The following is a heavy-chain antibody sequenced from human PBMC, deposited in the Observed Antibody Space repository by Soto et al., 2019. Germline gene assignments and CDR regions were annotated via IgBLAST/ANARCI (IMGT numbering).Heavy chain of an antibody. V-gene: IGHV4-39*01. J-gene: IGHJ6*03. Sequence: SETLSLTCTVSGGSISSSSYYWGWIRQPPEKGLEWIGSIYYSGSTYYNPSLKSRVTISADTSKNQFSLKLSSVTAADTAVYYCARHVRGTSDAYYYYYYMDVWGKGTTVTVSS. D-gene: IGHD3-16*01. CDR1: GGSISSSSYY. CDR3: ARHVRGTSDAYYYYYYMDV. CDR2: IYYSGST.